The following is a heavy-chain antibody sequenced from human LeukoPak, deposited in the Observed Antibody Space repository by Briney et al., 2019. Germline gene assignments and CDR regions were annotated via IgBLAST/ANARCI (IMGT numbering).Heavy chain of an antibody. CDR3: AKVQLERRELLPNFDY. CDR1: GFTFSSYG. D-gene: IGHD1-1*01. Sequence: GGSLRLSCAAPGFTFSSYGMHWVRQAPGKGLEWVAVMSYDGRNTYYADSVKGRFTISRDNSKNTRYLQMNSLRVEDTAVYYCAKVQLERRELLPNFDYWGQGTLVTVSS. CDR2: MSYDGRNT. J-gene: IGHJ4*02. V-gene: IGHV3-30*18.